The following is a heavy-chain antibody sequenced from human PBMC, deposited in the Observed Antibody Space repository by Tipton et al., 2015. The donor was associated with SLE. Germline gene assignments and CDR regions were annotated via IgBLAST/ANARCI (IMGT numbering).Heavy chain of an antibody. J-gene: IGHJ4*02. CDR2: IYHSESP. D-gene: IGHD3-10*01. V-gene: IGHV4-4*02. Sequence: SLRLSCAVSGGSIISSSWWSWVRQPPGKGLEWIGDIYHSESPNYNPSLKSRVTISIDKSKNQFSLKLSSVTAADTAVYYCARTEQGTGSYYRLVFEIWGQGTLVTVSS. CDR1: GGSIISSSW. CDR3: ARTEQGTGSYYRLVFEI.